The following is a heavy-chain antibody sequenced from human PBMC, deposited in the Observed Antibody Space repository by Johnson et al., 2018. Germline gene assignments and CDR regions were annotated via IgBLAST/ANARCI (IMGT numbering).Heavy chain of an antibody. V-gene: IGHV3-30-3*01. CDR2: ISYDGHNK. Sequence: QVQLVQSGGGVVEPGRSLRLSCAASGFTFSSYALHWVRQAPGKGLEWVAFISYDGHNKYYADSVKGRFTISRDYSKNKLSLQMNSLRAEDTAVYNCAREVVVVVAANGMDVWGQGTTVTVSS. D-gene: IGHD2-15*01. CDR1: GFTFSSYA. J-gene: IGHJ6*02. CDR3: AREVVVVVAANGMDV.